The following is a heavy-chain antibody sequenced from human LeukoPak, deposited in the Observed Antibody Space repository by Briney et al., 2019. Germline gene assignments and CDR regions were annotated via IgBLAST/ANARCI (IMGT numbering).Heavy chain of an antibody. Sequence: GSLRLSCVASGFTFSDYAMSWVRQAPGKGLEWVSAISGSADNTYYADSVKGRFAISRDNSKNTLYLQLSTLRADDTAVYYCAKRTPYTGSSQSFDYWGQGTLVTVSS. CDR1: GFTFSDYA. CDR2: ISGSADNT. D-gene: IGHD1-26*01. J-gene: IGHJ4*02. CDR3: AKRTPYTGSSQSFDY. V-gene: IGHV3-23*01.